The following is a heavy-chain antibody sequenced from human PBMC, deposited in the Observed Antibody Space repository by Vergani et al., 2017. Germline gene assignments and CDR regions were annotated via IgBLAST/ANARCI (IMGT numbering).Heavy chain of an antibody. D-gene: IGHD6-13*01. CDR3: ARDPAAAGTVSPLDDY. J-gene: IGHJ4*02. CDR2: INTGNGNT. CDR1: GYTFTSYA. Sequence: QVQLVQSGAEVKKPGASVKVSCKASGYTFTSYAMHWVRQAPGQRLEWMGWINTGNGNTKYSQKFQGRVTITRDTSASTAYMELSSLRSEDTAVYYCARDPAAAGTVSPLDDYWGQGTLVTVSS. V-gene: IGHV1-3*04.